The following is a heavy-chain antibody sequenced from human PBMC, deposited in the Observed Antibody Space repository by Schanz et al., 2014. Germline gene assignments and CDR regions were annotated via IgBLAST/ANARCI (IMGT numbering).Heavy chain of an antibody. J-gene: IGHJ4*02. D-gene: IGHD6-6*01. CDR1: GLTFSNHA. Sequence: VQLVESGGGLVQPGGSLRLSCAASGLTFSNHAMSWVRPAPGKGLEWVSAISGSGDNTFYADSVRGRFTISRDNSRNTLYLQMNSLRAEDTAMYFCARVGRDYISSSVLDSLHYWGQGSLVTVS. CDR3: ARVGRDYISSSVLDSLHY. V-gene: IGHV3-23*04. CDR2: ISGSGDNT.